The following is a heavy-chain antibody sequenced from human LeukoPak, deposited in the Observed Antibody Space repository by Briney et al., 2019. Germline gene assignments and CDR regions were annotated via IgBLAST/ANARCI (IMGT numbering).Heavy chain of an antibody. CDR3: ARAPYDSSGYSFDY. CDR2: IYYSGST. J-gene: IGHJ4*02. Sequence: SETLSLTCTVSGGSVSSGSYYWSWIRQPPGKGLEWIGYIYYSGSTNYNPSLKSRVTISVDTSKNQFSLKLSSVAAADTAVYYCARAPYDSSGYSFDYWGQGTLVTVSS. D-gene: IGHD3-22*01. CDR1: GGSVSSGSYY. V-gene: IGHV4-61*01.